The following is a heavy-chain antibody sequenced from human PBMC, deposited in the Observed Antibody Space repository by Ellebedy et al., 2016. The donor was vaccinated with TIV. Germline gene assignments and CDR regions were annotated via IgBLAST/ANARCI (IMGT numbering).Heavy chain of an antibody. CDR3: ARDPTMAEYFDY. CDR1: GYTFTNYA. D-gene: IGHD3-10*01. CDR2: INAGNGNT. V-gene: IGHV1-3*01. J-gene: IGHJ4*02. Sequence: ASVKVSCKASGYTFTNYAMHWVRQAPGQRLEWMGWINAGNGNTKYSQKFQGRVTLTRDTSASTAYMELSSLRSEDTAVYYCARDPTMAEYFDYWGQGTLVTVSS.